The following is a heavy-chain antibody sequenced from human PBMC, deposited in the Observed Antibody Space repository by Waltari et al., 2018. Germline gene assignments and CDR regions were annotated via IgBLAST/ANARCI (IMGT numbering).Heavy chain of an antibody. Sequence: EVHLLESGGGLVQPGGSLRLSCAASGFTFRSYAMSWVRQAPGKGLEWVSSISGSSAKKYYANAVKGHFTISRDDSKNTLFLQMNILRAEDTAIYYCVKDLRAYSSGWHDYWGQGTLVTVSS. CDR1: GFTFRSYA. D-gene: IGHD6-19*01. J-gene: IGHJ4*02. CDR2: ISGSSAKK. CDR3: VKDLRAYSSGWHDY. V-gene: IGHV3-23*01.